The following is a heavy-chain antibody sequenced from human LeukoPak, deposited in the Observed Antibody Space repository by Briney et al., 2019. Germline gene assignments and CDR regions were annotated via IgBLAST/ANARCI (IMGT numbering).Heavy chain of an antibody. J-gene: IGHJ5*02. D-gene: IGHD3-10*01. Sequence: PSETLSLTCTVSGGSISSYYWSWIRQPPGKGLEWIGYIYYSGSTNYNPSLKSRVTISVDTSKNQFSLKLSSVTAADTAVYYCARGFLGGSGSYYNYNWFDPWGQGTLVTVSS. V-gene: IGHV4-59*12. CDR1: GGSISSYY. CDR3: ARGFLGGSGSYYNYNWFDP. CDR2: IYYSGST.